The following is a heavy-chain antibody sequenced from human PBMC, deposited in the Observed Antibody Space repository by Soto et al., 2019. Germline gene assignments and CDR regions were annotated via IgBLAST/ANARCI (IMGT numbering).Heavy chain of an antibody. Sequence: GGSLRLSCAASGFTFSSYGMHWVRQAPGKGLEWVAVISYDGSNKYYADSVKGRFTISRDNSKNTLYLQMNSLRAEDTAVYYCAKEGVVPAAIPYYYYYYGMDVWGQGTTVTVYS. D-gene: IGHD2-2*02. CDR1: GFTFSSYG. J-gene: IGHJ6*02. V-gene: IGHV3-30*18. CDR3: AKEGVVPAAIPYYYYYYGMDV. CDR2: ISYDGSNK.